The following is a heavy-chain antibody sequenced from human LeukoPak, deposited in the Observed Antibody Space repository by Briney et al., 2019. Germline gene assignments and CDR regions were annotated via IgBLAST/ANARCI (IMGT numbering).Heavy chain of an antibody. CDR2: IRSGGST. J-gene: IGHJ3*01. V-gene: IGHV3-53*01. CDR3: AREGSGRTAYNDGLDV. D-gene: IGHD3-10*01. Sequence: GGSLRLSCVASGFPFSSYWMTWVRQAPGKGLEWVSVIRSGGSTAYADSVKGRFTISRDNSKNTLYLQLNSLRAEDTAVYYCAREGSGRTAYNDGLDVWGQGTMVTVSS. CDR1: GFPFSSYW.